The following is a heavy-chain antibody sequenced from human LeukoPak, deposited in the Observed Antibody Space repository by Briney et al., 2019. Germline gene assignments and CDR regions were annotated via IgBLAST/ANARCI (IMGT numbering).Heavy chain of an antibody. J-gene: IGHJ4*02. CDR2: IYYSGST. CDR1: GGSISSSSYY. D-gene: IGHD5-18*01. CDR3: ARRDGYSYARTDY. Sequence: SETLSLTCTVSGGSISSSSYYWGWIRQPPGKRLEWIGSIYYSGSTYYNPSLKSRVTISVDTSKNQFSLKLSSVTAADTAVYYCARRDGYSYARTDYWGQGTLVTVSS. V-gene: IGHV4-39*01.